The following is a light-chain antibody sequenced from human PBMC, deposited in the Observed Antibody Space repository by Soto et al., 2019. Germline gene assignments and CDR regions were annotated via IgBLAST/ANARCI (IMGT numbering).Light chain of an antibody. V-gene: IGKV1-5*01. Sequence: DIQMTQSPSTLSASVGDRVTITCRASQSISTWLAWYQQKPGKAPYLLIFDASTLESGVPSRFSGSGSETEFTLTISSLQPEDFATYYCQQYKSYSTFGQGTKVEVK. CDR1: QSISTW. CDR2: DAS. J-gene: IGKJ1*01. CDR3: QQYKSYST.